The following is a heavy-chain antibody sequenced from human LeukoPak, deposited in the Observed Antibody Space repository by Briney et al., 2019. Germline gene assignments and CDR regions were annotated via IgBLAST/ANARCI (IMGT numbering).Heavy chain of an antibody. V-gene: IGHV7-4-1*02. D-gene: IGHD1-26*01. CDR3: ARDPHQIVGATTFFDY. J-gene: IGHJ4*02. CDR1: GYIFTSYA. Sequence: GASVKVSCKASGYIFTSYAMNWVRQAPGQGLEWMGWINTNTGNPTYAQGFTGRFVFSLDTSVSTAYLQISSLKAEDTAVYHCARDPHQIVGATTFFDYWGQGTLVTVSS. CDR2: INTNTGNP.